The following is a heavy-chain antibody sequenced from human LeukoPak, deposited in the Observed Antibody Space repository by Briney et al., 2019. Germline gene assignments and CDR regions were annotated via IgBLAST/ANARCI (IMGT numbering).Heavy chain of an antibody. J-gene: IGHJ6*03. Sequence: PSETLSLTCTVSGGSISSYYWSWLRQPPGKGLEYIGYTHYSGSTNYNPSLKSRVTISLDTSGNQFSLKLSSVTAADTAVYYCARQGVGSGWEINYYYYYMDVWGKGTTVTISS. CDR1: GGSISSYY. CDR2: THYSGST. D-gene: IGHD6-19*01. V-gene: IGHV4-59*08. CDR3: ARQGVGSGWEINYYYYYMDV.